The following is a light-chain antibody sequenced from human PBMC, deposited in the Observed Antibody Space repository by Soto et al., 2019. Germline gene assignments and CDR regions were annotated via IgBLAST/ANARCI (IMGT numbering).Light chain of an antibody. J-gene: IGKJ2*03. CDR3: QQSFSTPS. V-gene: IGKV1-39*01. CDR1: KTVSSY. CDR2: AAT. Sequence: DIQLTQSPPSLSASVGDRVTISCRASKTVSSYLNWYQQKPGKVPQLLIYAATGLKSGVPSRFSGSGFGTDFTLTISSLQPEDFATYYCQQSFSTPSFGQGTKLEMK.